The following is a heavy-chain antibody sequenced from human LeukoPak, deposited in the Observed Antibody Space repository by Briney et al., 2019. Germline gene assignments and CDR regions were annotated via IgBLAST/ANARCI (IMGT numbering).Heavy chain of an antibody. V-gene: IGHV3-30*18. Sequence: GGSLRLSCAASGFTFSSYGMHWVRQAPGKGLEWVAVISYDGSNKYYADSVKGRFTISRDNSKNTLYLQMNSLRAEDTAVYYCAKDKDCGGDCYPPDYWGQGTLVTVSS. CDR3: AKDKDCGGDCYPPDY. CDR1: GFTFSSYG. CDR2: ISYDGSNK. J-gene: IGHJ4*02. D-gene: IGHD2-21*02.